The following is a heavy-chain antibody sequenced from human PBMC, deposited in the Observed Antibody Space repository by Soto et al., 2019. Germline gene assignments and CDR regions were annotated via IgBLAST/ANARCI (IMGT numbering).Heavy chain of an antibody. V-gene: IGHV3-30*03. CDR1: GFSFSNYG. CDR3: ARGGIVVMVAATGY. Sequence: QVQLVESGGGVVQPGRSLRLSCAASGFSFSNYGMHWVRQAPGKGLEWVAVISYDGREKYYADSVKGRFTISRDNSKNTLYLQMNSLRAEDTAVYYCARGGIVVMVAATGYWGQGTLVTVSS. CDR2: ISYDGREK. J-gene: IGHJ4*02. D-gene: IGHD2-15*01.